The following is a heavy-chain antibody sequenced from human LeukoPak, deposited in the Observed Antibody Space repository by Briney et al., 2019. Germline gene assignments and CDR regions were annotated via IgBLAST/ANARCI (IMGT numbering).Heavy chain of an antibody. J-gene: IGHJ4*02. CDR1: GFTFNSYG. Sequence: AWSLRLSCPAPGFTFNSYGIHWVRQAPGKRLEWVAVISYDGSNKYYADSVKGRFTISRDNSKNTLYLQMNSLRAEDTAVYYCAKDVSVLITMIVVVHTGGLDYWGQGTLVTVSS. D-gene: IGHD3-22*01. CDR2: ISYDGSNK. CDR3: AKDVSVLITMIVVVHTGGLDY. V-gene: IGHV3-30*18.